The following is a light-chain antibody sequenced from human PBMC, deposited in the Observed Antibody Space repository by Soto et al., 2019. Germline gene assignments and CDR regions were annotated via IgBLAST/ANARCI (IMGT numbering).Light chain of an antibody. CDR3: HHYNSFPWT. J-gene: IGKJ1*01. CDR2: KAS. CDR1: QSIINW. V-gene: IGKV1-5*03. Sequence: DIPMTQSPSTLSASVGDRVTITCRASQSIINWLGWYQQKPGKAPKLLIYKASSLESGVPSRFSGSGSGTDFTLTINRLQPDDFATYYCHHYNSFPWTFGQGTKVEIK.